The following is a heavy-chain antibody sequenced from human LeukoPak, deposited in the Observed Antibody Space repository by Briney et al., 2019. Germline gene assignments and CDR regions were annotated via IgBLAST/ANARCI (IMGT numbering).Heavy chain of an antibody. V-gene: IGHV3-74*01. D-gene: IGHD6-13*01. CDR1: GVTFSSYW. J-gene: IGHJ6*03. CDR2: INSDGSST. Sequence: GGSLRLSCAASGVTFSSYWMHWVRQAPGKGLVWVSRINSDGSSTSYADSVKGRFTISRDNAKNTLYLQMNSLRAEDTAVYYCARGDIAAAGTLDYYYYYMDVWGKGTTVTVSS. CDR3: ARGDIAAAGTLDYYYYYMDV.